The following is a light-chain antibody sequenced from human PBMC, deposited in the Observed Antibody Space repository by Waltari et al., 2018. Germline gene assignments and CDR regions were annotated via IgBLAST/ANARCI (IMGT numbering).Light chain of an antibody. CDR3: LQSSSLPYT. CDR2: YAS. J-gene: IGKJ2*01. V-gene: IGKV6D-21*02. Sequence: DIVLTQSPDFQPVTPQEKVTITCRAGQSIGSSLHWYQLKLAQSPKLLIQYASQSVSGAPSRFRGGGSGTEFTLTITSLETEDSAVYYCLQSSSLPYTFGRGTKVEIK. CDR1: QSIGSS.